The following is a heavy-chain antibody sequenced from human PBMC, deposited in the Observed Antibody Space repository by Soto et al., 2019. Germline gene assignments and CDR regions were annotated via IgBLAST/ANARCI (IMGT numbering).Heavy chain of an antibody. J-gene: IGHJ4*02. CDR1: GFTFNIYA. D-gene: IGHD3-16*02. CDR2: LTSYGSTT. V-gene: IGHV3-23*01. Sequence: EVQLLESGGGLIQPGGSLRLSCAASGFTFNIYAMSWVRQAPGKGLEWVSSLTSYGSTTYYADSVKGRFTISSDNSQNSLYRQMSSLRAEDTAIYYCVKSWRTSGSVIVGPVFESWGQGTLVTVSS. CDR3: VKSWRTSGSVIVGPVFES.